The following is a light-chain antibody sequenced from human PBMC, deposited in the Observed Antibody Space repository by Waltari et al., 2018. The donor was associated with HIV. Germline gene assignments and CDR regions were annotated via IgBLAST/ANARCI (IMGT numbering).Light chain of an antibody. CDR3: QQYYSTPFT. J-gene: IGKJ4*01. Sequence: DIVMTQSPDSLAVSLGERAHINCKSSQSVFYSSNNKNYLAWFQQKPGQPPKLLFYWASTRESGVPGRFSGSGSGTDFTLTISSLQAEDVAVYFCQQYYSTPFTFGGGTKGEIK. CDR2: WAS. V-gene: IGKV4-1*01. CDR1: QSVFYSSNNKNY.